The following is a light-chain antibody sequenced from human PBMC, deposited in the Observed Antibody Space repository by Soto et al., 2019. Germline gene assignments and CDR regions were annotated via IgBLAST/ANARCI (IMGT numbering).Light chain of an antibody. Sequence: EIVLTQSPGTLSLSPGERATLSCRACQSVSSSYLAWYQQKPGQAPRLLIYGASSRATGIPARFSGSGSGTVFTLTISSLELDDFEVYWCLQYGSSRSTLGQGTRPELK. CDR2: GAS. J-gene: IGKJ5*01. CDR3: LQYGSSRST. CDR1: QSVSSSY. V-gene: IGKV3-20*01.